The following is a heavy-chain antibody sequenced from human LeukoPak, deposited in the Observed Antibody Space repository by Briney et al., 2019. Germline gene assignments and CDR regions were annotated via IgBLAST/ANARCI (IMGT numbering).Heavy chain of an antibody. CDR2: IKQDGSEK. V-gene: IGHV3-7*01. Sequence: GGSLRLSCAASGFTFSSYWMSWVRQAPGKGLDWVANIKQDGSEKYYVDSVKGRFTIPRDNAKNSLYLQMNSLRAEDTAVYYCARGPRGYSYGLGYYWGQGTLVTVSS. J-gene: IGHJ4*02. D-gene: IGHD5-18*01. CDR3: ARGPRGYSYGLGYY. CDR1: GFTFSSYW.